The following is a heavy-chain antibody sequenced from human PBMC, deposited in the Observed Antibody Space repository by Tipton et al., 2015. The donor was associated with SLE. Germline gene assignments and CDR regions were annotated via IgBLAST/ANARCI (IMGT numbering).Heavy chain of an antibody. J-gene: IGHJ3*02. CDR1: GGSISNYY. CDR3: ARRTTRSSGYFGAFDI. V-gene: IGHV4-59*08. D-gene: IGHD3-22*01. Sequence: TLSLTCTVSGGSISNYYWSWIRQPPGKGLEWIGYVYDTGSTSYNPSLKSRVTISVDMSKNQFSLKLKSVTAAETAVYYCARRTTRSSGYFGAFDIWGQGTMVTVSS. CDR2: VYDTGST.